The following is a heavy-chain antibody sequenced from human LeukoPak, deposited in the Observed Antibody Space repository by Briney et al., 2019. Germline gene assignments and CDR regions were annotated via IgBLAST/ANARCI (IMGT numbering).Heavy chain of an antibody. V-gene: IGHV3-48*03. J-gene: IGHJ4*02. Sequence: PGGSLRLSCAASGFTFSSYEMNWVRQAPGKGLEWVSYISSSGSTIYYADSVKGRFTISRDNAKNSLYLQMNSLRAEDTAAYYCASGDILTGTLDYWGQGTLVTVSS. CDR2: ISSSGSTI. D-gene: IGHD3-9*01. CDR1: GFTFSSYE. CDR3: ASGDILTGTLDY.